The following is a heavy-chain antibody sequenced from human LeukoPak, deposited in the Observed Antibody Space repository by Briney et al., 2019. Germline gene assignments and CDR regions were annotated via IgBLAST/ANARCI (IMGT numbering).Heavy chain of an antibody. CDR3: ARRVISRVYYYYGMDV. CDR2: IIPIFGTA. Sequence: SVKVSCKASGGTFSSYATSWVRQAPGQGLEWMGGIIPIFGTANYAQKFQGRVTITADESTSTAYMELSSLRSEDTAVYYCARRVISRVYYYYGMDVWGQGTTVTVSS. CDR1: GGTFSSYA. V-gene: IGHV1-69*13. D-gene: IGHD2/OR15-2a*01. J-gene: IGHJ6*02.